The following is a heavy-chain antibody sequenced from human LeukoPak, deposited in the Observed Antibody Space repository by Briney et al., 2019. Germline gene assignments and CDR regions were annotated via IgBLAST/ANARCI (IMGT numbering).Heavy chain of an antibody. CDR2: VYYTGST. V-gene: IGHV4-59*01. J-gene: IGHJ4*02. Sequence: SETLSLTCTVSGDSIRTYYWSWIRQPPGKGLQWIGYVYYTGSTNYNPSLKSRVTISVDTSKNQFSLKLTSVTAADTAVYYCARGTGGSPQTGFLDYWGQGTLVTVSS. CDR3: ARGTGGSPQTGFLDY. D-gene: IGHD2-15*01. CDR1: GDSIRTYY.